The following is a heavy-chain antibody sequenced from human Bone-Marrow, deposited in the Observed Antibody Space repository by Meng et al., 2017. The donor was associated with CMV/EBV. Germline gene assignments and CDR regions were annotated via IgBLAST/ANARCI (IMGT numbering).Heavy chain of an antibody. V-gene: IGHV3-7*01. CDR2: IKQDGSEK. CDR3: ASEPDYY. CDR1: GFTFSSYW. J-gene: IGHJ4*02. Sequence: GESLKISCAASGFTFSSYWMSWVRQAPGKGLEWVADIKQDGSEKYYVDSVKGRFTISRDNAKNSLYLQMNSLRAEDTAVYYCASEPDYYWGQGTLVTVSS. D-gene: IGHD2-2*01.